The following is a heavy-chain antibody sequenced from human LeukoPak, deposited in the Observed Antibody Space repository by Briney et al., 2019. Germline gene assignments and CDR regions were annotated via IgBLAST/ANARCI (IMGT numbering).Heavy chain of an antibody. D-gene: IGHD4-17*01. Sequence: PSETLSLTCGVYGGSFSGYYWSWIRQPPGKGLEWIGYIYYTGSTNYNPSLKSRVTISVDTSENQFSLKVSSVTAADTAVYYCVRSKSGTYGWFDPWGQGPLVTVSS. CDR1: GGSFSGYY. CDR2: IYYTGST. CDR3: VRSKSGTYGWFDP. V-gene: IGHV4-59*01. J-gene: IGHJ5*02.